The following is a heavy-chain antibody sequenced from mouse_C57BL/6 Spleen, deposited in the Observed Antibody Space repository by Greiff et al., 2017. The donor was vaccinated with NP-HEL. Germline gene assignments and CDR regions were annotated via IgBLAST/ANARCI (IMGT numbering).Heavy chain of an antibody. CDR2: INPNYGTT. CDR3: ARSGFITTEAWFAY. V-gene: IGHV1-39*01. J-gene: IGHJ3*01. Sequence: VQLKESGPELVKPGASVKISCKASGYSFTDYNMNWVKQSNGKSLEWIGVINPNYGTTSYNQKFKGKATLTVDQSSSTAYMQLNSLTSEDSAVYYCARSGFITTEAWFAYWGQGTLVTVSA. CDR1: GYSFTDYN. D-gene: IGHD1-1*01.